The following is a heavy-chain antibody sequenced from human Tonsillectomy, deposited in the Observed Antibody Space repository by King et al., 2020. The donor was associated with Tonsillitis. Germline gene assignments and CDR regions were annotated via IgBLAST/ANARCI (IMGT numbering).Heavy chain of an antibody. V-gene: IGHV1-2*02. CDR3: ASDAGGEGYMGDGDFDY. CDR2: INPDSGGT. CDR1: GYSFTGYY. D-gene: IGHD2-21*01. Sequence: VQLVESGAEMKKPGASVKVSCQASGYSFTGYYMHWVRQAPGQGLEWMGWINPDSGGTSYAQKFQGRVTMTRDTSISTAYMELSRLTSNDTAVYYCASDAGGEGYMGDGDFDYWGQGTLVTVSS. J-gene: IGHJ4*02.